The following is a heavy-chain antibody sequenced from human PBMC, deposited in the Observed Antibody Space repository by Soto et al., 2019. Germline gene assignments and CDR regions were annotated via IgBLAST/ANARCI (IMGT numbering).Heavy chain of an antibody. J-gene: IGHJ4*02. Sequence: QVQLVESGGGVVQPGRSLRLSCAASGFTFSSYAMHWVRQAPGKGLAWMAITSDDESRKYYGDSVRGRFTTSRDNSKNTLYLQMNSLRDEDTALFYCARGAGSGSFLIDCWGQGTLVTVSS. CDR1: GFTFSSYA. V-gene: IGHV3-30*04. CDR2: TSDDESRK. CDR3: ARGAGSGSFLIDC. D-gene: IGHD1-26*01.